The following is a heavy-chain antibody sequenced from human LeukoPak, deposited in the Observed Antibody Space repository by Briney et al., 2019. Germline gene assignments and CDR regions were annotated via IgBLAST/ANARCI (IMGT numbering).Heavy chain of an antibody. Sequence: ASVKVSCKASGYTFTSYAMHWVRQAPGQRLEWMGWINAGNGNTKYSQKFQGRVTITRDTSASTAYMELSSLRSEDTAVYYCARFGSSGWYPLDYWGQGTLVTVSS. V-gene: IGHV1-3*01. D-gene: IGHD6-19*01. CDR1: GYTFTSYA. J-gene: IGHJ4*02. CDR2: INAGNGNT. CDR3: ARFGSSGWYPLDY.